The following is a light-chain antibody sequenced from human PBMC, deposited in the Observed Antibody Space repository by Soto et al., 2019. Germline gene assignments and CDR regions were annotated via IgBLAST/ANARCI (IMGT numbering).Light chain of an antibody. CDR3: CSYAGNYTLV. J-gene: IGLJ3*02. Sequence: QAVVTQPRSVSGSPGQSVAISCTGTRSDVGGYNYVSWYQQYPGKAPKLMIYDVNKRPSGVPDRFSGSKSGNTASLTISGLQAEDEADYYCCSYAGNYTLVFGGGTKVTVL. V-gene: IGLV2-11*01. CDR1: RSDVGGYNY. CDR2: DVN.